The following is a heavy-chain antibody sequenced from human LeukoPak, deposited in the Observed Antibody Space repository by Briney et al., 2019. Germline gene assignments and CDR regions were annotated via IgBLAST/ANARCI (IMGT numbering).Heavy chain of an antibody. CDR1: GGSISSYY. J-gene: IGHJ3*02. Sequence: NASETLSLTCTVSGGSISSYYWSWIRQPPGKGLEWIGYIYYSGSTNYNPSLKSRVTISVDTSKNQFSLKLSSVTAADTAVYYCASTVSPAYVWGSYRYRGAFDIWGQGTMVTVSS. V-gene: IGHV4-59*08. D-gene: IGHD3-16*02. CDR2: IYYSGST. CDR3: ASTVSPAYVWGSYRYRGAFDI.